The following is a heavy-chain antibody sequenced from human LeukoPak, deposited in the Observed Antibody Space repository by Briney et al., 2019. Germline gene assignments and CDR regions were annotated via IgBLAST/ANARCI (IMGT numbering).Heavy chain of an antibody. J-gene: IGHJ4*02. CDR1: GFTFSSYA. CDR3: ARYDGGSGPFDY. CDR2: ISGSGGST. V-gene: IGHV3-23*01. Sequence: GGSLRLSCAASGFTFSSYAMSWVRQAPGKGLEWVSAISGSGGSTYYADSVKGRFTISRDNSRNTLYLQMNSLRAEDTAVYYCARYDGGSGPFDYWGQGTLVTVSS. D-gene: IGHD3-10*01.